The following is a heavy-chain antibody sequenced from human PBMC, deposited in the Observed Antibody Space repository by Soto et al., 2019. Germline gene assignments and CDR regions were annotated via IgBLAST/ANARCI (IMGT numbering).Heavy chain of an antibody. CDR1: GYTFTSYG. CDR3: ARSGLDYDFWSGRPEYFQH. J-gene: IGHJ1*01. Sequence: GASVKVSCKASGYTFTSYGISWVRQAPGQGLEWMGWISAYNGNTNYAQKLQGRVTMTTDTSTSTAYMELRSLRSDDTAVYYCARSGLDYDFWSGRPEYFQHWGQGTLVTVSS. V-gene: IGHV1-18*04. D-gene: IGHD3-3*01. CDR2: ISAYNGNT.